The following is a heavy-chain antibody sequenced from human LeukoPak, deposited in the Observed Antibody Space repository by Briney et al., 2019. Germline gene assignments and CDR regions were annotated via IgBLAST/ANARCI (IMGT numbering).Heavy chain of an antibody. Sequence: TGGSLRLSCAASGFTLSDYWMNWVRQAPGKGPVWVSHISPDGRNIAYADSVKGRFTIPRDNSKNTLYLQMNSLRAEDTAVYYCARDGGWLVYFDYWGQGTLVTVSS. J-gene: IGHJ4*02. CDR2: ISPDGRNI. CDR1: GFTLSDYW. V-gene: IGHV3-74*01. CDR3: ARDGGWLVYFDY. D-gene: IGHD6-19*01.